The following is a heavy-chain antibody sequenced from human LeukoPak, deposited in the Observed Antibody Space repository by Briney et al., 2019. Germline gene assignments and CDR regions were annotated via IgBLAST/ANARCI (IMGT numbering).Heavy chain of an antibody. CDR2: IYPGDSDT. CDR1: EYSFTTYW. Sequence: GESLKISCKGSEYSFTTYWIGWVRQMPGKGLEWMGIIYPGDSDTRYSPSFQGQVTISADKSISTAYLQWSSLKASDTAMYYCARTGPYSGYDWEGYCDYWGQGTLVTVSS. V-gene: IGHV5-51*01. J-gene: IGHJ4*02. D-gene: IGHD5-12*01. CDR3: ARTGPYSGYDWEGYCDY.